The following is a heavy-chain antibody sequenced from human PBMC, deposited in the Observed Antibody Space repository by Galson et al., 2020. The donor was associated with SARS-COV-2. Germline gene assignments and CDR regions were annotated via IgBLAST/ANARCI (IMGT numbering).Heavy chain of an antibody. V-gene: IGHV4-30-2*01. CDR2: ISHSGGT. CDR3: ARLHYGEYAPGAFDI. J-gene: IGHJ3*02. D-gene: IGHD4-17*01. CDR1: GTSISSGSYS. Sequence: SETLSLTCAVSGTSISSGSYSWNWIRQPPGKGLEWIGYISHSGGTYYNPSLKSRVTISGDRSKNQFSLRLSSVAAADKAVYYCARLHYGEYAPGAFDIWGPGTRVTVAS.